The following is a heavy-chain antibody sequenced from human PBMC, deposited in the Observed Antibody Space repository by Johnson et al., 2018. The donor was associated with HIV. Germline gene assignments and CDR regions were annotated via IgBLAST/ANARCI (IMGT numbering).Heavy chain of an antibody. CDR3: ARDLSEGELGHAFDI. CDR2: ISWNSGSI. CDR1: GFTFDDYA. D-gene: IGHD1-26*01. Sequence: VQLVESGGGLVQPGRSLRLSCAASGFTFDDYAMHWVRQAPGKGLEWVSGISWNSGSIGYADSVKGRFTISRDNSKNTLYLQMNSLRAEDTAVYYCARDLSEGELGHAFDIWGQGTMVTVSS. V-gene: IGHV3-9*01. J-gene: IGHJ3*02.